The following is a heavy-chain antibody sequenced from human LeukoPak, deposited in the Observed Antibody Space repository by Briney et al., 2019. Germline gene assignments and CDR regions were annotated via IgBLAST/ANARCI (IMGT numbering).Heavy chain of an antibody. CDR3: ARDNRWIAAAGTGSPLYYFDY. CDR1: GYTFTSYG. D-gene: IGHD6-13*01. V-gene: IGHV1-18*04. J-gene: IGHJ4*02. Sequence: ASVKVSCKASGYTFTSYGISWVRQAPGQGLEWMGWISAYNGNTNYAQKLQGRVTMTTDTSTSTAYTELRSLRSDDTAVYYYARDNRWIAAAGTGSPLYYFDYWGQGTLVTVSS. CDR2: ISAYNGNT.